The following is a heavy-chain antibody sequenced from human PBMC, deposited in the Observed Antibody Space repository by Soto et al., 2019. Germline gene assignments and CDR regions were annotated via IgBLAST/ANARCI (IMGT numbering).Heavy chain of an antibody. D-gene: IGHD3-10*02. CDR3: ARGEGFTGDYVGFYYMDV. V-gene: IGHV1-18*01. J-gene: IGHJ6*03. Sequence: ASVKVSCKASGYTFTSYGISWVRQAPGQGLERMGWISAYNGNTNYAQKLQGRVTMTTDTSTSTAYMELRSLRSDDTAVYYCARGEGFTGDYVGFYYMDVWGKGTTVTVSS. CDR2: ISAYNGNT. CDR1: GYTFTSYG.